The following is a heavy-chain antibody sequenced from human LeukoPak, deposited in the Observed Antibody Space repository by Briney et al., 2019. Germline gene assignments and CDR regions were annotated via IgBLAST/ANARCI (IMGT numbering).Heavy chain of an antibody. Sequence: GGSLRLSCAASGFTFSDYYMSWIRQAPGKGLEWVSYISSSGSTIYYADSVKGRFTISRDNAKNSLYLQMNSLRAEDTAAYYCARDSPAASRWFDPWGQGTLVTVSS. CDR2: ISSSGSTI. D-gene: IGHD2-2*01. V-gene: IGHV3-11*01. CDR1: GFTFSDYY. J-gene: IGHJ5*02. CDR3: ARDSPAASRWFDP.